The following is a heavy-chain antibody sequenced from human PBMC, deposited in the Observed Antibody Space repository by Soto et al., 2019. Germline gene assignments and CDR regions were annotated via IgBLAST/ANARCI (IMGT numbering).Heavy chain of an antibody. Sequence: AGGSLRLSCAASGFTFSSYGMHWVRQAPGKGLEWVAVISYDGSNKYYADSVKGRFTISRDNSKNTLYLQMNSLRAEDTAVYYCAKDPSPLLFTMIVSNYWGQGTLVTVSS. J-gene: IGHJ4*02. CDR2: ISYDGSNK. D-gene: IGHD3-22*01. CDR1: GFTFSSYG. CDR3: AKDPSPLLFTMIVSNY. V-gene: IGHV3-30*18.